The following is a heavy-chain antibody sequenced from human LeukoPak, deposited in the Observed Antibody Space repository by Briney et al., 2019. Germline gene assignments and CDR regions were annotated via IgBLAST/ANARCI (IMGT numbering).Heavy chain of an antibody. Sequence: ASVKVSCKASGGTFSSYAISWVRQAPGQGLEWMGIINPSGGSTSYAQKFQGRVTMTRDTSTSTVYMELSSLRSEDTAVYYCARKGILVRGLDIWGQGTMVTVSS. V-gene: IGHV1-46*01. J-gene: IGHJ3*02. CDR2: INPSGGST. D-gene: IGHD6-6*01. CDR3: ARKGILVRGLDI. CDR1: GGTFSSYA.